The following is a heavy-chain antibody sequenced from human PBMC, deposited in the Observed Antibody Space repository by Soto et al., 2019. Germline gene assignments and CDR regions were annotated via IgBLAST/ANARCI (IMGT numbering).Heavy chain of an antibody. Sequence: QLQLQESGSGLVKPSQTLSLTCAVSGGSISSGGYSWSWIRQPPGKGLEWIGYIYHSGSTYYNPSLESRVTIXVXRXXNQFSRKMSSVTAADTAVYYCASMSGGYDSRRYDYWGQGTLVTGSS. V-gene: IGHV4-30-2*01. D-gene: IGHD3-22*01. CDR2: IYHSGST. J-gene: IGHJ4*02. CDR3: ASMSGGYDSRRYDY. CDR1: GGSISSGGYS.